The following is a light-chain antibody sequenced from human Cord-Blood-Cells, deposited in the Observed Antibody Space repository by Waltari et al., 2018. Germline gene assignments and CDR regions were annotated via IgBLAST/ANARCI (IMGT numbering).Light chain of an antibody. J-gene: IGKJ2*03. CDR2: AAS. CDR1: QGISSW. CDR3: QQANSFPYS. Sequence: DIQMTQSPSSVSASVGDRVTIPCRARQGISSWLACYQQKPGKAPKLLIYAASSLQSGVPSRFSGSGSGTDFTLTISSLQPEDFATYYCQQANSFPYSFGQGTKLEIK. V-gene: IGKV1-12*01.